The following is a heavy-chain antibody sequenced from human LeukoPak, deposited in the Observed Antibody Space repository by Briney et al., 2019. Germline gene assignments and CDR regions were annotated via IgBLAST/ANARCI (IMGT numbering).Heavy chain of an antibody. J-gene: IGHJ4*02. V-gene: IGHV4-59*01. CDR3: ARDRSAAPADY. CDR1: GGSISGYY. D-gene: IGHD6-13*01. Sequence: SETLSLTCTVSGGSISGYYWSWIRQPPGKGLEWIGYTHDSGNSNYNPSLRSRVTISIDTSKNQFSLKLTSVTAADTAVYYCARDRSAAPADYWGQGTLVTVSS. CDR2: THDSGNS.